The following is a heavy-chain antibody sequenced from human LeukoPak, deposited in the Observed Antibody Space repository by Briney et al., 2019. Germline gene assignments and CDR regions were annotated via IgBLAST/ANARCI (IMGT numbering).Heavy chain of an antibody. CDR2: ISSTGGNT. J-gene: IGHJ6*04. V-gene: IGHV3-23*01. CDR1: GFTFSSYA. Sequence: GGSLRLSCAASGFTFSSYAMNWVRQAPGKGLEWVSFISSTGGNTDYADSVKGRFTISRDNSKNTLYLQMNSLRAEDTAVYYCAKGHSSTWYGTDVWGKGTTVTVSS. CDR3: AKGHSSTWYGTDV. D-gene: IGHD6-13*01.